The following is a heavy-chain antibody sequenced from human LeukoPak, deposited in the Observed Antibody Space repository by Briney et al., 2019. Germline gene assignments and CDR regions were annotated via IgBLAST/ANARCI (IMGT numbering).Heavy chain of an antibody. Sequence: PGGSLRLSCAASGFTFSSYGMHWVRQAPGKGLEWVSYISSSSSTIYYADSVKGRFTISRDNAKNSLYLQMNSLRAEDTAVYYCARDDILQGVAYYFDYWGQGTLVTVSS. J-gene: IGHJ4*02. CDR2: ISSSSSTI. D-gene: IGHD3-3*01. V-gene: IGHV3-48*01. CDR3: ARDDILQGVAYYFDY. CDR1: GFTFSSYG.